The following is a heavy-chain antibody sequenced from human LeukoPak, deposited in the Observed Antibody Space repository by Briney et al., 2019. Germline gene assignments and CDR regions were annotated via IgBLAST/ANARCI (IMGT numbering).Heavy chain of an antibody. CDR3: ARESGIAAAGSYYYYYYYMDV. CDR2: ISSSSSYI. CDR1: GFTFSSYS. Sequence: GGSLRLSCAASGFTFSSYSMNWVRQAPGKGLEWVSSISSSSSYIYYADSVKGRFTISRDNAKNSLYLQMNSLRAEDTAVYYCARESGIAAAGSYYYYYYYMDVWGKGTTVTVSS. V-gene: IGHV3-21*01. D-gene: IGHD6-13*01. J-gene: IGHJ6*03.